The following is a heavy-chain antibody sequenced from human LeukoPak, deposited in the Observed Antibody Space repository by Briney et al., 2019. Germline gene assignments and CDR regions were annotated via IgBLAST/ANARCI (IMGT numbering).Heavy chain of an antibody. V-gene: IGHV1-2*02. CDR3: ARAFYYGSGSYWDY. Sequence: ASVKVSCKASGYTSTDYYMHWVRQAPGQGLDWMGWINPNSGGTNYAQKFQGRVTMTRDTSISTAYMELSRLRSDDTAVYYCARAFYYGSGSYWDYWGQGTLVTVAS. CDR2: INPNSGGT. CDR1: GYTSTDYY. J-gene: IGHJ4*02. D-gene: IGHD3-10*01.